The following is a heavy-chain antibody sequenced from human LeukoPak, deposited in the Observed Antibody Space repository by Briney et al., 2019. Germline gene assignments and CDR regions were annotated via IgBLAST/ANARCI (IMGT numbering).Heavy chain of an antibody. CDR1: GFTLSTNA. CDR3: AGRVTGYSSGYVY. D-gene: IGHD5-18*01. Sequence: GGSLRLSCLTSGFTLSTNAMSWVRQAPGKGLEWISGISGSGAGTYYADSVKGRFTISRDNSENIVYLQMNNLRAEDTAVYYCAGRVTGYSSGYVYWGQGTLVTVSS. CDR2: ISGSGAGT. J-gene: IGHJ4*02. V-gene: IGHV3-23*01.